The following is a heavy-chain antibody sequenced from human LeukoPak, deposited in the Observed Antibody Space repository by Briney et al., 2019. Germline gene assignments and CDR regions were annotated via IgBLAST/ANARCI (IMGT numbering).Heavy chain of an antibody. Sequence: SETLSLTCAVSGYSISSGYYWGWIRQPPGKGLKWIGSIYHSGSTYYNPSLKSRVTISVDTSKNQFSLKLSSVTAADTAVYYCAREWISGYNWFDPWGQGTLVTVSS. J-gene: IGHJ5*02. CDR2: IYHSGST. V-gene: IGHV4-38-2*02. CDR3: AREWISGYNWFDP. CDR1: GYSISSGYY. D-gene: IGHD5-12*01.